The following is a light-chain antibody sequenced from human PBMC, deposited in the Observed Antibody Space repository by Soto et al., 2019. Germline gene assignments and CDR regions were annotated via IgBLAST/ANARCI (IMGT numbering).Light chain of an antibody. CDR2: ASS. J-gene: IGKJ1*01. V-gene: IGKV1-12*01. Sequence: IQMTQSPTSVSASVGDRLTRTCRASQGVGNWLAWYQQKTGKAPKLLLYASSTLQSGVPSRGSGGGYGTDCARTISSLQPEDGATYGCLPTSDFPWTCGQGTKVDI. CDR1: QGVGNW. CDR3: LPTSDFPWT.